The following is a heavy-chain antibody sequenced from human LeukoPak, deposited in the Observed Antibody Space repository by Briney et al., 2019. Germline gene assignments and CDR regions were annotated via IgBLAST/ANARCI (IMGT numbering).Heavy chain of an antibody. J-gene: IGHJ3*02. CDR2: INHSGST. CDR3: ARYCSSTSCYMGRAFDI. V-gene: IGHV4-34*01. CDR1: GGSLSSYY. Sequence: SETLSLTCTVSGGSLSSYYWSWIREPPGKGLEWIGEINHSGSTNYTPSLKSRVTISVDTSKNQFSLTLSSVTAADTAVYYCARYCSSTSCYMGRAFDIWGQGTMVTVSS. D-gene: IGHD2-2*02.